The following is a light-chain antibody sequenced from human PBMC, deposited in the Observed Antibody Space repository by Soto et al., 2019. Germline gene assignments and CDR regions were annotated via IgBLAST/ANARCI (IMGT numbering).Light chain of an antibody. CDR2: STN. J-gene: IGLJ3*02. CDR1: SGSVSTSNY. CDR3: VLYMGSGIWV. Sequence: QTVVTQEPSFSVSPGGTLTLTCGLSSGSVSTSNYPTWYQQTPGQSPRTLIYSTNTRSSGAPSRFSGSILGNKAALTITGAQADDESDYYCVLYMGSGIWVFGGGTKLTVL. V-gene: IGLV8-61*01.